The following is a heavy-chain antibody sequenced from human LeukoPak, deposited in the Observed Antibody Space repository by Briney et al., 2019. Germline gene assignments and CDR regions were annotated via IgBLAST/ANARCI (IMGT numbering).Heavy chain of an antibody. CDR1: GFTFGSYW. D-gene: IGHD6-19*01. Sequence: GGSLRLSCVASGFTFGSYWMNWVRQAPGKGLEWVASIKQDGSEKSYVDSVKGRFIISRDNAKNSLYLQMDRLRVEDTAVYFCVRGGYRSVWYDPLWGQGGLVIVT. V-gene: IGHV3-7*01. CDR2: IKQDGSEK. CDR3: VRGGYRSVWYDPL. J-gene: IGHJ4*02.